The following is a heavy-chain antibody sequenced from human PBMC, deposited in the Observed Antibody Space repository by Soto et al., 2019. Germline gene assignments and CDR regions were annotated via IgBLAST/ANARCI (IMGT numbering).Heavy chain of an antibody. V-gene: IGHV3-23*05. Sequence: GGSLRLSCAASGFTFSTYAMSWVRQAPGKGLEWVSTIDNSGGITYYADSVKGRFTISRDNSKNTLYLQMNSLRAEDTAVYYYAKGGYNYGFLYACWGRGSSDTFSA. CDR1: GFTFSTYA. D-gene: IGHD5-18*01. CDR3: AKGGYNYGFLYAC. J-gene: IGHJ4*01. CDR2: IDNSGGIT.